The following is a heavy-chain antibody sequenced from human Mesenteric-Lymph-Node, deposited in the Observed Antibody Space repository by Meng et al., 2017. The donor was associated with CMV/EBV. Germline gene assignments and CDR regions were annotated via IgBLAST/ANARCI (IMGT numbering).Heavy chain of an antibody. J-gene: IGHJ4*02. CDR1: GFTFNNYA. CDR3: ARDRIMFGGVIVITPNFDY. V-gene: IGHV3-30-3*01. D-gene: IGHD3-16*02. Sequence: GGSLRLSCAASGFTFNNYAMNWVRQPPGKGLEWVAVISYDGSEEYYANSVKGRLTISRDNSKNTLYLQMNSLTAEDTAVYYCARDRIMFGGVIVITPNFDYWGQGTLVTVSS. CDR2: ISYDGSEE.